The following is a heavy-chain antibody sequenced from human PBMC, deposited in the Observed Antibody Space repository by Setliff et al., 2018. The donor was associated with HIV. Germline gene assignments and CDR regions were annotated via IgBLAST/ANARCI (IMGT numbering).Heavy chain of an antibody. CDR3: ASYDILTGPLGY. D-gene: IGHD3-9*01. V-gene: IGHV4-34*01. CDR2: INHSGST. Sequence: SETLSLTCAVYGGSFSGYYWSWIRQPPGKGLEWIGEINHSGSTNYNPSLKSRVTISVDTSQNQFSLKLSSVTAADTAVYYCASYDILTGPLGYWGQGTLVTVSS. CDR1: GGSFSGYY. J-gene: IGHJ4*02.